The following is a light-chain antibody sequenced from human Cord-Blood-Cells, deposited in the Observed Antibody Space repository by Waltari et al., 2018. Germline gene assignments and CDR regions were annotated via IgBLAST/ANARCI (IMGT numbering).Light chain of an antibody. Sequence: QSALTQPASVSGSPGPAITLSCTGTTSDVGGYNSVSCNQQHPGKAPKLMLYDVSKRPSGVSNRFSGSKSGNTASLTISGLQAEDEADYYCSSYTSSSTWVFGGGTKLTVL. CDR3: SSYTSSSTWV. V-gene: IGLV2-14*01. CDR1: TSDVGGYNS. J-gene: IGLJ3*02. CDR2: DVS.